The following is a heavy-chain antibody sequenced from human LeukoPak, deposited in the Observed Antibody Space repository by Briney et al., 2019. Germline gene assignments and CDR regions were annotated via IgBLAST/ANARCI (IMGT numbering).Heavy chain of an antibody. V-gene: IGHV3-53*01. CDR2: IYSDGRT. J-gene: IGHJ4*02. Sequence: PGGSLRLSCAASGFSVSTNYMSWVRQAPGKGLEWVSVIYSDGRTYYADSVKGRFTISRDRFENTLNLQMNSLRAEDTAVYYCTRDPTSVADRGDYWGQGTLVTVSS. CDR3: TRDPTSVADRGDY. D-gene: IGHD6-19*01. CDR1: GFSVSTNY.